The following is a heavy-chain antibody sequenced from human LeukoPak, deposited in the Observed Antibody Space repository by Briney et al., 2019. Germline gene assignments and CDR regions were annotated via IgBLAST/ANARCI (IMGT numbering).Heavy chain of an antibody. Sequence: GSLRLSCAASGFTFSSYAMSWIRQPPGKGLEWIGEINHSGSTNYNPSLKSRVTISVDTSKNQFSLKLSSVTAADTAVYYCARGARRGSGRGYFDYWGQGTLVTVSS. V-gene: IGHV4-34*01. CDR1: GFTFSSYA. D-gene: IGHD3-10*01. CDR2: INHSGST. CDR3: ARGARRGSGRGYFDY. J-gene: IGHJ4*02.